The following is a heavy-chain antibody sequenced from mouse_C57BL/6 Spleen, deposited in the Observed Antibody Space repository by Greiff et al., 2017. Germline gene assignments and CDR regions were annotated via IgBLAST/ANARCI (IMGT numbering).Heavy chain of an antibody. Sequence: EVKLQESGPELVKPGASVKISCKASGYSFTGYYMNWVKQSPEKSLEWIGEINPSTGGTTYNQKFKAKATLTVDKSSSTAYMQLKSLTSEDSAVYYCASSPFYYGSSYVSAMDYWGQGTSVTVSS. V-gene: IGHV1-42*01. CDR1: GYSFTGYY. J-gene: IGHJ4*01. D-gene: IGHD1-1*01. CDR3: ASSPFYYGSSYVSAMDY. CDR2: INPSTGGT.